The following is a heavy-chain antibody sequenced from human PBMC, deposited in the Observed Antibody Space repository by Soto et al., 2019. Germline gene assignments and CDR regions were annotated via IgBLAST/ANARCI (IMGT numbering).Heavy chain of an antibody. CDR2: ISSSSSYI. D-gene: IGHD5-18*01. CDR1: GFTFSSYS. V-gene: IGHV3-21*01. CDR3: ARDSYGANYCYYGMDV. Sequence: EVQLVESGGGLVKPGGSLRLSCAASGFTFSSYSMNWVRQAPGKGLEWVSSISSSSSYIYYADSVKGRFTISRDNAKNSLYLQMNSLRAEDTAVYYCARDSYGANYCYYGMDVWGQGPTVTVSS. J-gene: IGHJ6*02.